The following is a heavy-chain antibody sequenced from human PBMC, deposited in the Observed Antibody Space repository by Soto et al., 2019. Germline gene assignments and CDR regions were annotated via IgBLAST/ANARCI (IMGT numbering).Heavy chain of an antibody. J-gene: IGHJ6*02. CDR1: GFPFSSYY. CDR2: IGTAGDT. D-gene: IGHD1-26*01. Sequence: GGSLSLSCAASGFPFSSYYMHWVRQATGKGLEWVSAIGTAGDTYYPGSVKGRFTISRENAKNSLYLQMNSLRAGDTALYYCARTYSGSYSGYYYGMDVWGQGTTVTVSS. CDR3: ARTYSGSYSGYYYGMDV. V-gene: IGHV3-13*04.